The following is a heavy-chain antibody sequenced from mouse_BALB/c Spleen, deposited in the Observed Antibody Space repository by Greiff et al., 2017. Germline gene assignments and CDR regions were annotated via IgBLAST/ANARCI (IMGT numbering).Heavy chain of an antibody. V-gene: IGHV3-1*02. D-gene: IGHD1-1*01. Sequence: VQLKESGPDLVKPSQSLSLTCTVTGYSITSGYSWHWIRQFPGNKLEWMGYIHYSGSTNYNPSLKSRISITRDTSKNQFFLQLNSVTTEDTATYYCARCLIYYYGSSYDWYFDVWGAGTTVTVSS. CDR2: IHYSGST. J-gene: IGHJ1*01. CDR1: GYSITSGYS. CDR3: ARCLIYYYGSSYDWYFDV.